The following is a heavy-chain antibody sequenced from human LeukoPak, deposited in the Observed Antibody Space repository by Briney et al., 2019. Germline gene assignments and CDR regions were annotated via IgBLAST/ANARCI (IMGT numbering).Heavy chain of an antibody. CDR1: GFSVSSKY. J-gene: IGHJ4*02. D-gene: IGHD2/OR15-2a*01. Sequence: GVSLRLSCAASGFSVSSKYMSWVRQAPVKALEWVSVIYRGGSTYFPNTVKGRFTMSIDNSYNTLNSQMNSLRAEDTAVYYCARASFPYYFDYWGQGTLVTVCS. V-gene: IGHV3-53*01. CDR2: IYRGGST. CDR3: ARASFPYYFDY.